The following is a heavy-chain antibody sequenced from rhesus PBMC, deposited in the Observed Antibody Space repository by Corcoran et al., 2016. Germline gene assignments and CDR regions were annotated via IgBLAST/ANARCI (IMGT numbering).Heavy chain of an antibody. V-gene: IGHV2-174*01. CDR2: IYWDDDK. Sequence: QVTLKESGPALVKPTQTLTLTCTFSGFSLTTSGMGVGWFRPPPGKALEWLAFIYWDDDKRYSTSLKTRVTISKDTSKNQVVLTMTNMDPVDTATYYCTRRPTWGFEFDFWGQGVLVTVSS. CDR1: GFSLTTSGMG. J-gene: IGHJ4*01. CDR3: TRRPTWGFEFDF. D-gene: IGHD7-45*01.